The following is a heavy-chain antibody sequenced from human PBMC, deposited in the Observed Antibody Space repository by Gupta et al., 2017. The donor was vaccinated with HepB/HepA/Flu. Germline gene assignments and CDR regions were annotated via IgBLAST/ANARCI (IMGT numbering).Heavy chain of an antibody. CDR3: ARDGSADGYNPNAFDY. CDR1: GGSIRTXX. Sequence: QVQXQESGPGLVKPXETLSLTCTVSGGSIRTXXWXWIRQPPGKGLEWIGYINYSGNTNYNPSLKSRVTMSIDTSKNQFSLKLTSVTSADTAVYYCARDGSADGYNPNAFDYWGQGTLVTVSS. J-gene: IGHJ4*02. D-gene: IGHD5-24*01. V-gene: IGHV4-59*01. CDR2: INYSGNT.